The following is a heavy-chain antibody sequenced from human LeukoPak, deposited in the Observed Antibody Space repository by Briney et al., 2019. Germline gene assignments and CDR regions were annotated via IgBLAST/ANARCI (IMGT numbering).Heavy chain of an antibody. J-gene: IGHJ5*01. V-gene: IGHV3-20*04. Sequence: GGSLRLSRAASGFTFDDYGMSWVRQGPGKGLEWVSAINRNGDSTGYADSVKGRFTISRDNSKNTLSLQMDSLRAEDTAIYYCAKDWGAATGTPPHDSWGQGTLVTVSS. D-gene: IGHD6-13*01. CDR1: GFTFDDYG. CDR2: INRNGDST. CDR3: AKDWGAATGTPPHDS.